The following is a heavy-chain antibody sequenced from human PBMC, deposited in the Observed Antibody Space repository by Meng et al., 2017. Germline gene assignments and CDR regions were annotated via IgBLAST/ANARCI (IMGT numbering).Heavy chain of an antibody. D-gene: IGHD3-22*01. Sequence: VQLLESGGGLVKPGGSLGLSCAASGFTFDDYGMSWVRQAPGKGLEWVSGINWNGGSTGYADSVKGRFTISRDNAKNSLYLQMNSLRAEDTALYYCARDYYDSSGYVDDYWGQGTLVTVSS. J-gene: IGHJ4*02. CDR3: ARDYYDSSGYVDDY. V-gene: IGHV3-20*04. CDR1: GFTFDDYG. CDR2: INWNGGST.